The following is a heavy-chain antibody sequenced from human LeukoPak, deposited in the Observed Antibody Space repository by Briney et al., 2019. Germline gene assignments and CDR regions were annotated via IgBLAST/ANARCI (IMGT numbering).Heavy chain of an antibody. Sequence: SETLSLTCTVSGGSISSYYWSWIRQPPGKGLEWIGYIYYSGSTNYNPSLKSRVTISVDTSKNQFSLKLSSVTAADTAVYYCARKYLGVATNYYYHYMDVWGKGTTVTVSS. V-gene: IGHV4-59*01. J-gene: IGHJ6*03. D-gene: IGHD5-12*01. CDR3: ARKYLGVATNYYYHYMDV. CDR1: GGSISSYY. CDR2: IYYSGST.